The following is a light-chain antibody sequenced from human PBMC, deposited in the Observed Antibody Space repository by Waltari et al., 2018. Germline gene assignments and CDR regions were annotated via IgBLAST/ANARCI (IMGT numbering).Light chain of an antibody. CDR3: QQYGTSVLVS. CDR1: QSLNNNY. V-gene: IGKV3-20*01. J-gene: IGKJ4*01. Sequence: IVLTQSPGTLSLSPGERATLSCRASQSLNNNYLARYQQKPGQAPRLLIYDTSPRATGIPDRFSGSGSGTDFTLTISRLEPEDFAVYYCQQYGTSVLVSFGGGTKVEIK. CDR2: DTS.